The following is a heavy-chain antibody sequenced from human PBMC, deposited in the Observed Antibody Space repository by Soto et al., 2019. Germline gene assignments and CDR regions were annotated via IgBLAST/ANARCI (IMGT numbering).Heavy chain of an antibody. J-gene: IGHJ4*02. Sequence: AASVKVSCKASGYTFTSYAMHWVRQAPGQRLEWMGWINAGNGNTKYSQKFQDRVTITRDTSASTAYMELSSLRSEDTAVYYCARGSCSGGSCYWGQGTLVTVSS. CDR3: ARGSCSGGSCY. CDR2: INAGNGNT. D-gene: IGHD2-15*01. V-gene: IGHV1-3*01. CDR1: GYTFTSYA.